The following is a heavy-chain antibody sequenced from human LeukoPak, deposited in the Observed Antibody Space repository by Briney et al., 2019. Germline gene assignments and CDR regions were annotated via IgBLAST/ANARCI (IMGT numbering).Heavy chain of an antibody. V-gene: IGHV3-21*01. CDR2: ISSSSSYI. CDR3: VSFKPDY. J-gene: IGHJ4*02. CDR1: GFTFSSYS. Sequence: PGGSLRLSCAASGFTFSSYSMNWVRQAPGKGLEWVSSISSSSSYIYYAASVKGRFTISRDNAKNSLYLQMNSLRAEDTAVYYCVSFKPDYWGQGTLVTVSS.